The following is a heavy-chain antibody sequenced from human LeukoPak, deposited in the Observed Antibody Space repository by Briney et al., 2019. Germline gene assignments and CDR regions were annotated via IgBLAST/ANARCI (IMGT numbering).Heavy chain of an antibody. CDR3: ARDGRFGESRLGMDV. Sequence: SETLSLTCTVSGGSISSGGYYWSWLRQHPGRGLEWIGYIYYSGSTYYNPSLKSRVTISVDTSKNQFSLKLSSVTAADTAVYYCARDGRFGESRLGMDVWGKGTTVTVSS. J-gene: IGHJ6*04. CDR1: GGSISSGGYY. CDR2: IYYSGST. D-gene: IGHD3-10*01. V-gene: IGHV4-31*03.